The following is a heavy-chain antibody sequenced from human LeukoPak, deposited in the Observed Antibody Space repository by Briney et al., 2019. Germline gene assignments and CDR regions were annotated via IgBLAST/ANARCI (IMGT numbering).Heavy chain of an antibody. V-gene: IGHV4-31*03. CDR1: GGSISSGSHF. CDR3: ARGRLARIPYFDS. Sequence: PSETLSLTCSVFGGSISSGSHFWSWIRQLPGKGLEWLGYVDYSGTIYYDSSLEGRLTLSVDTSNNQFSLDLRSMTAADTAVYYCARGRLARIPYFDSWGQGALVAVFS. J-gene: IGHJ4*02. D-gene: IGHD6-19*01. CDR2: VDYSGTI.